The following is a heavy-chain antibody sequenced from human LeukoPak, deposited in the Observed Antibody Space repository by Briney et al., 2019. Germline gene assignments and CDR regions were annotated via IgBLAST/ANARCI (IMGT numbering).Heavy chain of an antibody. V-gene: IGHV4-4*07. Sequence: SETLSLTCTVSGGSISGYYWAWVRQPAGKGLERIGRIYSSGNTNCNPSLKSRVTMSVDTSKSQFSLKLSSVTAADTAVYYCARDADSSGYYLFDYWGQGTLVTVSS. CDR3: ARDADSSGYYLFDY. D-gene: IGHD3-22*01. J-gene: IGHJ4*02. CDR1: GGSISGYY. CDR2: IYSSGNT.